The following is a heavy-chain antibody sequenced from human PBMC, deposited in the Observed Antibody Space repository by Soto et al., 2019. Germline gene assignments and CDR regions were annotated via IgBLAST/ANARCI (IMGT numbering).Heavy chain of an antibody. CDR3: ASSPYYYDSSGYYEYYFDF. D-gene: IGHD3-22*01. CDR2: ISAYNGNT. J-gene: IGHJ4*02. V-gene: IGHV1-18*01. Sequence: QVQLVQSGAEVKKPGASVKVSCKASGYTFTSYGISWVRQAPGQGLEWMGWISAYNGNTNYAQKLQGRVTMTTDTSTSTAYMELRSLRSDDTAVYYCASSPYYYDSSGYYEYYFDFRGQGTLVTVSS. CDR1: GYTFTSYG.